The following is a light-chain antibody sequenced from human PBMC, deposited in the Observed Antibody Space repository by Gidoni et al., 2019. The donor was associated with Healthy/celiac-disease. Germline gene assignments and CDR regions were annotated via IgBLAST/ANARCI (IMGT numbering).Light chain of an antibody. V-gene: IGKV3-20*01. CDR1: QSVSSSY. CDR2: GAS. J-gene: IGKJ1*01. Sequence: EIVLTQSPGTLSLSPGERATLSCRASQSVSSSYLAWYQQKPGQAPRILIYGASSRATGIPDRFSGSGYGTDFTLTISRLEPEDFAVYYCQQYGSSPTFGQGTKVEIK. CDR3: QQYGSSPT.